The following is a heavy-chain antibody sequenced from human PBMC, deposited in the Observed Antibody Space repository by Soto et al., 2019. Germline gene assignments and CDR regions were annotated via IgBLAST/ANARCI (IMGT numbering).Heavy chain of an antibody. D-gene: IGHD5-18*01. J-gene: IGHJ4*02. CDR1: GGSISSYY. CDR3: ARDSRVDTAMVYFEY. Sequence: SETLSLTCTVSGGSISSYYWSCIRQPPGKGLEWIGYIYYSGSTNYNPSLKSRVTISVDTSKNQFSMKLSSVTAADTAVYYCARDSRVDTAMVYFEYWGQGTMVTVSS. CDR2: IYYSGST. V-gene: IGHV4-59*01.